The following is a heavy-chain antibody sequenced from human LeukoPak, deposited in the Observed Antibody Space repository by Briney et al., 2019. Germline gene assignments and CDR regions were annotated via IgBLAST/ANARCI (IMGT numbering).Heavy chain of an antibody. CDR3: ARDAYYGSDSGGY. Sequence: PGRSLRLSCAAPGFTVSSNYMSWVRQAPGKGLEWVSVIYSGGSTYYADSVKGRFTISRDNSKNTLYLQMNSLRAEDTAVYYCARDAYYGSDSGGYWGQGTLVTVSS. V-gene: IGHV3-53*01. CDR1: GFTVSSNY. D-gene: IGHD3-10*01. CDR2: IYSGGST. J-gene: IGHJ4*02.